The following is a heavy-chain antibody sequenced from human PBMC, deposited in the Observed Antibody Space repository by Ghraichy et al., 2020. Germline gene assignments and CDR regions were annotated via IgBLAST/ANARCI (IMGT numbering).Heavy chain of an antibody. V-gene: IGHV3-15*07. CDR3: TTDTDYSSGWGIPGY. Sequence: GGSLRLSCAASGFTFSNAWMNWVRQAPGKGLEWVGRIKSKTDGGTTDYAAPVKGRFTISRDDSKNTLYLQMNSLKTEDTAVYYCTTDTDYSSGWGIPGYWGQGTLVTVSS. CDR1: GFTFSNAW. J-gene: IGHJ4*02. CDR2: IKSKTDGGTT. D-gene: IGHD6-19*01.